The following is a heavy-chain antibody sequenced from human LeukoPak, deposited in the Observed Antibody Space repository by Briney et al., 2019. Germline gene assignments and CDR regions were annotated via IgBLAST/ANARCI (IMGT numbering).Heavy chain of an antibody. D-gene: IGHD6-13*01. J-gene: IGHJ6*02. CDR3: ARVIAAAGYYYYGMDV. Sequence: PGGSLRLSCAASGFAVGSNYMTWVRQAPGKGLEWVSVIYSDGSTSYIDSVKGRFTISSDISKNTLFLQMNSLRAEDTAVYYCARVIAAAGYYYYGMDVWGQGTTVTVSS. CDR2: IYSDGST. V-gene: IGHV3-53*01. CDR1: GFAVGSNY.